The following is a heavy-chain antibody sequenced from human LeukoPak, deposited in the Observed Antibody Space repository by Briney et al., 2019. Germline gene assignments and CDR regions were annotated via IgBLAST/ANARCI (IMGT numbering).Heavy chain of an antibody. Sequence: SETLSLTCAVYGGPFSGYYWSWIRQPPGKGLEWIGEINHSGSTNYNPSLKSRVTISVDTSKNQFSLKLSSVTAADTAVYYCASEGPRLRYFASVAAFDIWGQGTMVTVSS. V-gene: IGHV4-34*01. CDR1: GGPFSGYY. D-gene: IGHD3-9*01. J-gene: IGHJ3*02. CDR3: ASEGPRLRYFASVAAFDI. CDR2: INHSGST.